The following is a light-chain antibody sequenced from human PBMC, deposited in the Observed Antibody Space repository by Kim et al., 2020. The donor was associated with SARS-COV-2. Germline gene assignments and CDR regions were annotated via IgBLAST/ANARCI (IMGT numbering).Light chain of an antibody. CDR2: KVS. V-gene: IGKV1-5*03. CDR3: QQYHSYPMS. J-gene: IGKJ4*01. Sequence: ASVGDRVTITCRASQSITAWLAWYQHKPGKAPKLLISKVSNLESGVPPRFSGSGYDAQFTLTITSLQPEDFGNYYCQQYHSYPMSFGGGTKVDIK. CDR1: QSITAW.